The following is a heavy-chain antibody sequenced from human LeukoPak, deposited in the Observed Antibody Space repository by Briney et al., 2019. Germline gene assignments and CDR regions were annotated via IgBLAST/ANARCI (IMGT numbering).Heavy chain of an antibody. D-gene: IGHD6-13*01. V-gene: IGHV3-21*01. CDR1: GFTFSSYS. Sequence: GGSLRLSCAASGFTFSSYSMNWVRQAPGKGLEWVSSISSSSSYIYYADSVKGRFTISRDNAKNSLYLQMNSLRAEDTAVYYCASPIIAAAGTSADYWGQGTLVTVSS. CDR3: ASPIIAAAGTSADY. CDR2: ISSSSSYI. J-gene: IGHJ4*02.